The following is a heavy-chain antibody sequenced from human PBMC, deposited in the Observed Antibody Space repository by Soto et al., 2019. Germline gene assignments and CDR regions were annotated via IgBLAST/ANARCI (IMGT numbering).Heavy chain of an antibody. CDR3: TRVPQITMITLCGFDP. J-gene: IGHJ5*02. CDR1: GFTFGDYA. V-gene: IGHV3-49*04. Sequence: QPGGSLRLSCTASGFTFGDYAMSWVCQAPGKGLEWLGFIRSKASGGTTEYAASVKGRFTISRDEFKRIAYLQMNSLKTEDIDVYDCTRVPQITMITLCGFDPWGQGTLVTFSS. CDR2: IRSKASGGTT. D-gene: IGHD3-22*01.